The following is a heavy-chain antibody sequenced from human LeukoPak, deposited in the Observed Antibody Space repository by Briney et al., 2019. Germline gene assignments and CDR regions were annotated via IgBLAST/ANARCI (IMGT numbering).Heavy chain of an antibody. D-gene: IGHD6-19*01. CDR3: ARSPVAGLPNYFDY. CDR2: LSGSGGST. V-gene: IGHV3-23*01. CDR1: GFTFSFYT. J-gene: IGHJ4*02. Sequence: GGSLRLSCAASGFTFSFYTMSWVRQAPGKGLEWVSGLSGSGGSTYYSDSVKGRITISRDNSKNTLYLQIDFLTAEDTAVYYCARSPVAGLPNYFDYLGQGTLVTVSS.